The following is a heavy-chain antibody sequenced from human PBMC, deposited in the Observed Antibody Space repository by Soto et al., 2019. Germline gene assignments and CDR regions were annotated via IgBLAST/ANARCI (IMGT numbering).Heavy chain of an antibody. CDR1: GFTFSTYS. D-gene: IGHD2-2*01. V-gene: IGHV3-21*01. Sequence: PVGSLRLSCAASGFTFSTYSMNWVRQAPGKGLEWVSSISSASTYIYYADSVKGRFTISRDNAKNLLFLQMNSLRAEDTAVYYCARDCSSTSCYRPPNWFDPWGQGTLVTVSS. CDR3: ARDCSSTSCYRPPNWFDP. J-gene: IGHJ5*02. CDR2: ISSASTYI.